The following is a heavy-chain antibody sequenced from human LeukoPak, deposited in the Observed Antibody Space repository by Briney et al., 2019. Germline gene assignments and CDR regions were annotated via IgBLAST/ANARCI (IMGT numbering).Heavy chain of an antibody. D-gene: IGHD5-18*01. CDR3: ARVGYSYGHPAWFDP. CDR2: ICYSGST. Sequence: PSETLSLTCTVSGGSISSYYWSWIRQPPGKGLEWIGYICYSGSTNYNPSLKSRVTISVDTSKNQFSLKLSSVTAADTAVYYCARVGYSYGHPAWFDPWGQGTLVTVSS. J-gene: IGHJ5*02. CDR1: GGSISSYY. V-gene: IGHV4-59*01.